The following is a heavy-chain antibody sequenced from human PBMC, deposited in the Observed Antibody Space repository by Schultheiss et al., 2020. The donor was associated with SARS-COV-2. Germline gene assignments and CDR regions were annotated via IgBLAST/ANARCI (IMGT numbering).Heavy chain of an antibody. CDR3: ARDARFLEWLSVYYYGMDV. J-gene: IGHJ6*02. V-gene: IGHV1-18*01. CDR2: ISAYNGNT. D-gene: IGHD3-3*01. CDR1: GYTFTSYG. Sequence: ASVKVSCKASGYTFTSYGISWVRQAPGQGLEWMGWISAYNGNTNYAQKLQGRVTMTTDTSTSTAYMELRSLRSDDTAVYYCARDARFLEWLSVYYYGMDVWGQGTTVTVSS.